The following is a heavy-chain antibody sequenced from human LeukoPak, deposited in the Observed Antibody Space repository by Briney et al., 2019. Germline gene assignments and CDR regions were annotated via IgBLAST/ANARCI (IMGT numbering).Heavy chain of an antibody. D-gene: IGHD3-9*01. CDR1: GGSFSGYY. J-gene: IGHJ6*02. CDR3: ASVTGYSDYGMDV. CDR2: INHSGST. Sequence: SETPSLTCAVYGGSFSGYYWSWIRQPPGKGLEWIGEINHSGSTNYNPSLKSRVTISVDTSKNQFSLKLSSVTAADTAVYYCASVTGYSDYGMDVWGQGTTVTVSS. V-gene: IGHV4-34*01.